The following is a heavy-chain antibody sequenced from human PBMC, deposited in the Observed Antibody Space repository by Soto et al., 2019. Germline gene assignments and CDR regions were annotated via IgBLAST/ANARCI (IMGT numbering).Heavy chain of an antibody. J-gene: IGHJ4*02. D-gene: IGHD6-13*01. V-gene: IGHV3-7*01. CDR1: GFPFINYW. CDR2: IKQDGSEK. CDR3: ARGTSGSS. Sequence: GGSLRLSCAASGFPFINYWMTWVRQAPGKGLEWVANIKQDGSEKYYVDSVKGRFTISRDNGKNSLYLQMNSLRAEDTAVYYCARGTSGSSWGQGTLVTVSS.